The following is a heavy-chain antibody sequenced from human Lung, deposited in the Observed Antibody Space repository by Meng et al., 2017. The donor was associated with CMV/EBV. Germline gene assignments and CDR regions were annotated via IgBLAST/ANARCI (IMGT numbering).Heavy chain of an antibody. J-gene: IGHJ6*02. CDR1: GFTFSSYA. CDR3: ARDWNVVVPAATYYYYGMDV. V-gene: IGHV3-30-3*01. Sequence: GGSLRLXCAASGFTFSSYAMHWVRQAPGKGLEWVAVISYDGSNKYYADSVKGRFTISRDNSKNTLYLQMNSLRAEDTAVYYCARDWNVVVPAATYYYYGMDVWGQGTTVTVSS. CDR2: ISYDGSNK. D-gene: IGHD2-2*01.